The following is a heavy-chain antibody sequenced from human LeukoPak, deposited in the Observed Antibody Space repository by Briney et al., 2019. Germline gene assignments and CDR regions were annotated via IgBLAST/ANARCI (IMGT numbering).Heavy chain of an antibody. Sequence: GGSLRLSCTASGFTFSTYALSWVRQAPGKGLEWVSAISASGDATYYADSVKGRFTISRENSKNTLNLQMNSLRAEDTAVYYCASHYKGDYFDYWGQGTLVTVSS. V-gene: IGHV3-23*01. D-gene: IGHD1-1*01. CDR2: ISASGDAT. J-gene: IGHJ4*02. CDR3: ASHYKGDYFDY. CDR1: GFTFSTYA.